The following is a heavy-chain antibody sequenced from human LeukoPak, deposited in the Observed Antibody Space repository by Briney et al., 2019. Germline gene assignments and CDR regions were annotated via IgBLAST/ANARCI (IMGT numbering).Heavy chain of an antibody. J-gene: IGHJ4*02. D-gene: IGHD3-9*01. CDR2: IKSSGST. V-gene: IGHV4-39*01. Sequence: NPSETLSLTCTVSSGSISSTSDYWGWIRQPPGKGLEWIASIKSSGSTYYNPSLKSRVTISVDTSKNQFSLKLSSVTAADTAVFYCARHILTSFCHFGYWGQGTLVTVSS. CDR1: SGSISSTSDY. CDR3: ARHILTSFCHFGY.